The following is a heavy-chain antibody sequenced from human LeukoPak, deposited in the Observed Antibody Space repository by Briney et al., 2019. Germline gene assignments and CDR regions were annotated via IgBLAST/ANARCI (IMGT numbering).Heavy chain of an antibody. CDR1: GGSISSGGYY. CDR3: ARGGPVAGTHKYFQH. CDR2: IYHSGST. J-gene: IGHJ1*01. Sequence: PSETLSLTCTVSGGSISSGGYYWSWIRQPPGKGLEWIGYIYHSGSTYYNPSLKSRVTISVDRSKNQFSLKLSSVTAADTAVYYCARGGPVAGTHKYFQHWGQGTLVTVSS. D-gene: IGHD6-19*01. V-gene: IGHV4-30-2*01.